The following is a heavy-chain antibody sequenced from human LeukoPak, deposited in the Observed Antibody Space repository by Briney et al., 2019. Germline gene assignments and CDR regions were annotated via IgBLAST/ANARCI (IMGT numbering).Heavy chain of an antibody. J-gene: IGHJ6*03. CDR1: GFTFSNYE. Sequence: GGSLRLSCAASGFTFSNYEMNWVRQAPGKGLEWVSYISSSGSTIYYADSVKGRFTISRDNAKNSLYLQMNSLRAEDTAVYYCARIPPQVTTDGLGMDVWGKGTTVTVSS. V-gene: IGHV3-48*03. CDR3: ARIPPQVTTDGLGMDV. CDR2: ISSSGSTI. D-gene: IGHD4-17*01.